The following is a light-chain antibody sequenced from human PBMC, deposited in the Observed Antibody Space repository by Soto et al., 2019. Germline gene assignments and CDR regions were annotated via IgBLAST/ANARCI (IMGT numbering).Light chain of an antibody. J-gene: IGKJ4*01. CDR2: GAS. V-gene: IGKV3-20*01. Sequence: EIVLTQSPGTLSLSPGERATLSCRASQSVSSSYLAWYQQKPGQAPRLLIYGASSRATGIPDRFSGSGSGTDFTLTNSRLDPEDLAVYYCQQYGSSPITFGGGTKVEIK. CDR1: QSVSSSY. CDR3: QQYGSSPIT.